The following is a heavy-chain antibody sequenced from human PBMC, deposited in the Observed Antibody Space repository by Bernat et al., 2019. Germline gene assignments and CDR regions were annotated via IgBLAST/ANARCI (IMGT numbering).Heavy chain of an antibody. J-gene: IGHJ6*02. V-gene: IGHV1-2*02. CDR1: GYTFTGYY. CDR2: INPNSGGT. Sequence: QVQLVQSGAEVKKPGASVKVSCKASGYTFTGYYIYWVRQAPGQGLEWMGWINPNSGGTNYAQKFQGRVTMTRDTSISTAYMELSRLTSDDTAVFYCARAGTEQRLVRSPDYYYYGMDVWGQGTTVTVSS. CDR3: ARAGTEQRLVRSPDYYYYGMDV. D-gene: IGHD6-13*01.